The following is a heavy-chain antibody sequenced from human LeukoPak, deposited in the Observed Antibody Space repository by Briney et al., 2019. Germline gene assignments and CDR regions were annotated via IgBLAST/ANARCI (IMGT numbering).Heavy chain of an antibody. Sequence: SETLSLTCTVSGGSISSSSYYWGWIRQPPGKGLEWIGSIYYSGSTYYNPSLKSRVTISVDTSKNQFSLKLSSVTAADTAVYYCARGPYGDYSDYFDYWGQGTLVTVSS. D-gene: IGHD4-17*01. CDR2: IYYSGST. J-gene: IGHJ4*02. CDR3: ARGPYGDYSDYFDY. V-gene: IGHV4-39*01. CDR1: GGSISSSSYY.